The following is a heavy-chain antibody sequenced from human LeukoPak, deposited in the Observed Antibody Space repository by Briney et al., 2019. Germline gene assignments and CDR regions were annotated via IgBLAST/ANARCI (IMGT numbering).Heavy chain of an antibody. V-gene: IGHV4-38-2*02. Sequence: SETLSLTCNVSGYSISSGFYWGWIRQPPGKGLEWIASIFYSGSTFYSPSLKSRVTISTDTSKNQFSLKLTSVTAADTAVYYCAREVYCSGGRCYPNWFDPWGQGILVTVSS. D-gene: IGHD2-15*01. CDR2: IFYSGST. J-gene: IGHJ5*02. CDR3: AREVYCSGGRCYPNWFDP. CDR1: GYSISSGFY.